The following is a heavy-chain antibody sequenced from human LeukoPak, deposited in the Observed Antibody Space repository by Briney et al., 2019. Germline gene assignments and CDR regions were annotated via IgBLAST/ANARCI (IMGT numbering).Heavy chain of an antibody. CDR3: VRGARGRSWRREWFDP. Sequence: SETLSLTCTVSGGSISNYYWSWIRQPPGKGLEWIGYIYYSGSTNYNSSLKSRVTISVDTSKNQFSLKLSSVTAADTAVYYCVRGARGRSWRREWFDPWGQGTLVTVSS. D-gene: IGHD6-13*01. J-gene: IGHJ5*02. CDR1: GGSISNYY. CDR2: IYYSGST. V-gene: IGHV4-59*01.